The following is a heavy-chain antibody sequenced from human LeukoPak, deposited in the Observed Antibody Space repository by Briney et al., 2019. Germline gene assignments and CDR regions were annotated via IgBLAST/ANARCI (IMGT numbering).Heavy chain of an antibody. D-gene: IGHD6-19*01. CDR2: ISSSSSTI. Sequence: GGSLRLSCAASGFTFSSYEMNWVRQAPGKGLEWVSYISSSSSTIYYADSVKGRFTISRDNAKNSLYLQMNSLRAEDTAVYYCAREGTAVAGTAFDIWGQGTMVTVSS. CDR3: AREGTAVAGTAFDI. CDR1: GFTFSSYE. V-gene: IGHV3-48*03. J-gene: IGHJ3*02.